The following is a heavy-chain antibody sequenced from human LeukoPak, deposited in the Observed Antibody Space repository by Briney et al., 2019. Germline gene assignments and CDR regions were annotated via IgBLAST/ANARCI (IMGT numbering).Heavy chain of an antibody. Sequence: GGSLCLSCAASGFSFSNYWMSWVRQAPGKGLEWVASIKEDGSEKYYVDSVKDRFTISRDNARNSLYLQMNSLRAEDTAVYYCASGRQLGYWGQGTLVTVSS. J-gene: IGHJ4*02. D-gene: IGHD6-13*01. CDR2: IKEDGSEK. CDR1: GFSFSNYW. CDR3: ASGRQLGY. V-gene: IGHV3-7*01.